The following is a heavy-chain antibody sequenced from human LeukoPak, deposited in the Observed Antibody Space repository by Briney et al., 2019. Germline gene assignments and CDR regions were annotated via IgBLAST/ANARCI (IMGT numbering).Heavy chain of an antibody. D-gene: IGHD3-16*01. J-gene: IGHJ3*01. V-gene: IGHV3-23*01. CDR1: GFTFNDFA. CDR2: IGDAGT. Sequence: TGGSLRLSCAASGFTFNDFAMTWVRQAPGKGLEWVSSIGDAGTYYADSVKGRFTISRDNSKNMLYLQLNSLRAGDTAMYYYAKNLGPFDVRGQGTMVTVSS. CDR3: AKNLGPFDV.